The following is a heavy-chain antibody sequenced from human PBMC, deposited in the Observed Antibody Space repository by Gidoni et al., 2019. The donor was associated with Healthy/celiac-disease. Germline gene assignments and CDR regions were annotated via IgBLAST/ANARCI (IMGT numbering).Heavy chain of an antibody. D-gene: IGHD6-6*01. J-gene: IGHJ3*02. Sequence: EVQLVESGGGLVKPGGSRRLACADSGLTSSNAWMSWVRKAPGKGRGWGGRIKSNTDGGTTYYAAPVKGRFTISRDDSKNSLYLQMNSLKTEDTAVYYCTLSFSVVGAFDIWGQGTMVTVSS. V-gene: IGHV3-15*01. CDR2: IKSNTDGGTT. CDR3: TLSFSVVGAFDI. CDR1: GLTSSNAW.